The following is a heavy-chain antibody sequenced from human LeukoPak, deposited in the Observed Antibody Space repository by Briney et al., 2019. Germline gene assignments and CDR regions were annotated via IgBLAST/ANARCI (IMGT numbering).Heavy chain of an antibody. CDR2: ISDYNGNT. V-gene: IGHV1-18*04. CDR1: GYSFTSYG. J-gene: IGHJ4*02. D-gene: IGHD4-17*01. Sequence: ASVKVSCKASGYSFTSYGISWVRQAPGQGLGWMGWISDYNGNTNYAQKFQGRVTMTTDTSTTTAYMELRSLRSDDTAVYYCAKRGTVTTFGHCDYWGQGTLVTVSS. CDR3: AKRGTVTTFGHCDY.